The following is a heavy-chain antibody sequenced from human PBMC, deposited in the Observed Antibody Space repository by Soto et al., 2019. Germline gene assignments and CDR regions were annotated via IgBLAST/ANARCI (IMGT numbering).Heavy chain of an antibody. V-gene: IGHV3-30-3*01. Sequence: ESGGGVVQPGRSLRLSCAASGFTFSSYAMHWVRQAPGKGLEWVAVISYDGSNKYYADSVKGRFTISRDNSKNTLYLQMNSLRAEDTAVYYCARDYYDSSGYYYLDYWGQGTLVTVSS. J-gene: IGHJ4*02. D-gene: IGHD3-22*01. CDR2: ISYDGSNK. CDR1: GFTFSSYA. CDR3: ARDYYDSSGYYYLDY.